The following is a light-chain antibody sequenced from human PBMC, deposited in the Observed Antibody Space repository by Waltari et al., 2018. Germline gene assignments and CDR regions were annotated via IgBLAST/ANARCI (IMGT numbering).Light chain of an antibody. CDR3: MQATESCS. CDR2: KVS. CDR1: QSLVHVDGNTY. V-gene: IGKV2-24*01. Sequence: EIVMTQTPLSSPVTLGQPASISCRSSQSLVHVDGNTYLSWLQQRPGQPPRALIYKVSRRFSGIPDRFTGSGAGTDFTLQISRVEAEDVGVYYCMQATESCSFGQGTKLEIK. J-gene: IGKJ2*04.